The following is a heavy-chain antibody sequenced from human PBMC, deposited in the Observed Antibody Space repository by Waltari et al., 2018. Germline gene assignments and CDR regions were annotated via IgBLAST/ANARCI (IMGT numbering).Heavy chain of an antibody. CDR1: GGSISSGGSY. J-gene: IGHJ4*02. V-gene: IGHV4-31*03. CDR2: IHNGGSS. CDR3: ARGADPYKPGY. D-gene: IGHD1-1*01. Sequence: QVQLQESGPGLVSPSQTLSLTCSVSGGSISSGGSYWSWISQHPGTGLEWIGYIHNGGSSNYNPSLKNRVTISVDTSKKQLSLKLASVTAADTDVYFCARGADPYKPGYWGQGTLVTVSS.